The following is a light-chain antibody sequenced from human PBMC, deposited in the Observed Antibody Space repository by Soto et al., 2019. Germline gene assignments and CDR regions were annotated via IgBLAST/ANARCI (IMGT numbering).Light chain of an antibody. CDR1: QSISSY. Sequence: QVTQCPSSLSASKGDRFTITCRASQSISSYLNWYQQKPGKAPKLLIYDASSLESGVPSRFSGSGSGTEFTLTISRLQHADFAVYYCQQFANSLTWPFAQGTKVDNK. CDR2: DAS. CDR3: QQFANSLTWP. V-gene: IGKV1D-13*01. J-gene: IGKJ1*01.